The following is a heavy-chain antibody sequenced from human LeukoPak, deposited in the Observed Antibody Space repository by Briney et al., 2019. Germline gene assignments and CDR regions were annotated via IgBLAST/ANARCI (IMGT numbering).Heavy chain of an antibody. Sequence: PGESLKISCKGSGYSFTNYWISWVRQMPGKGLEWMGKIDPSDSYANYSPSFQGQVTISADKSISTAYLQWSSLKASDTAMYYCARVPRGSGWNFDYWGQGTLVTVSS. CDR1: GYSFTNYW. D-gene: IGHD6-19*01. V-gene: IGHV5-10-1*04. J-gene: IGHJ4*02. CDR3: ARVPRGSGWNFDY. CDR2: IDPSDSYA.